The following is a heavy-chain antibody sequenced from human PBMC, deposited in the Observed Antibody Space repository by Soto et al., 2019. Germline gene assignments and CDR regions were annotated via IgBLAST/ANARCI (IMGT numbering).Heavy chain of an antibody. CDR3: ARHWSDYAFDY. J-gene: IGHJ4*02. CDR2: MDYSGST. V-gene: IGHV4-59*02. D-gene: IGHD3-3*01. CDR1: GGSVSSYY. Sequence: KPSETLSLTCTVSGGSVSSYYWIWIRQPPGKGLEWIGYMDYSGSTNYNSSLKSRVTISVDTSKNQFSLKLTSVTAADTAIYYCARHWSDYAFDYWGLGTLVTVSS.